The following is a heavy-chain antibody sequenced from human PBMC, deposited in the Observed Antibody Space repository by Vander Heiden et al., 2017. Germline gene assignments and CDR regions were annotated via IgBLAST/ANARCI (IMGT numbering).Heavy chain of an antibody. J-gene: IGHJ4*02. CDR3: TKDLPGYYRPADY. CDR2: VSGSGSHT. D-gene: IGHD3-9*01. CDR1: RFTLGGHA. V-gene: IGHV3-23*01. Sequence: EVQPLVSGGGWGQPGGSLRLSCAASRFTLGGHARTWVRQAPGKGLEWVSTVSGSGSHTYYADSVEGRFAISRDNSKNTLYLQMNNLRAEDTALYHCTKDLPGYYRPADYWGQGTMVTVSS.